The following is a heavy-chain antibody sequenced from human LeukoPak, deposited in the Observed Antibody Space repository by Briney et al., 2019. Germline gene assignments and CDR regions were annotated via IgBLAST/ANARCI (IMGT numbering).Heavy chain of an antibody. CDR1: GYSISSGYY. CDR2: IYSYGTT. J-gene: IGHJ4*02. CDR3: ARHDAVPVIRRGFDL. Sequence: SETLSLTCAVSGYSISSGYYWSWIRQPPGKGLEYIGYIYSYGTTLYSPSLKSRVTISIDTSENHLSLKLSSVTAADTAVYYCARHDAVPVIRRGFDLWGQGTLVTVSS. D-gene: IGHD2-21*02. V-gene: IGHV4-38-2*01.